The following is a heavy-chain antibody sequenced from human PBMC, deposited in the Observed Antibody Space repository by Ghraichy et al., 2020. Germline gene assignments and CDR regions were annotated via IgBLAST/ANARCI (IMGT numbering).Heavy chain of an antibody. Sequence: SETLSLTCTVSGGSISSSSYYWGWIRQPPGKGLEWIGSIYYSGSTYYNPSLKSRVTISVDTSKNQFSLKLSSVTAADTAVYYCARRPAGHYYYGMDVWGQGTMVTVSS. D-gene: IGHD2-2*01. CDR3: ARRPAGHYYYGMDV. V-gene: IGHV4-39*01. CDR1: GGSISSSSYY. CDR2: IYYSGST. J-gene: IGHJ6*02.